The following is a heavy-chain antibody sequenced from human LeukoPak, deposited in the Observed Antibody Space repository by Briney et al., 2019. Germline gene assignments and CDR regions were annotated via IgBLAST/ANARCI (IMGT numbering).Heavy chain of an antibody. V-gene: IGHV4-59*12. J-gene: IGHJ4*02. CDR2: IYYSGST. CDR3: ARDGAVAGYFDY. Sequence: SETLSLTCTVSGGSISSYYWSWIRQPPGKGLEWIGYIYYSGSTNYNPSLKSRVTISVNTSKNQFSLKLSSVTAADTAVYYCARDGAVAGYFDYWGQGTLVTVSS. CDR1: GGSISSYY. D-gene: IGHD6-19*01.